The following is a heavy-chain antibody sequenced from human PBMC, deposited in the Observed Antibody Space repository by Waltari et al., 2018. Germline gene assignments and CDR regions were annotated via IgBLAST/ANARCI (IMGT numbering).Heavy chain of an antibody. V-gene: IGHV1-3*01. CDR3: AWGGYSYGYDLYYYGMDV. J-gene: IGHJ6*02. CDR1: GYTFTSYA. CDR2: INAGNGNT. D-gene: IGHD5-18*01. Sequence: QVQLVQSGAEVKKPGASVKVSCKASGYTFTSYAMHWVRQAPGQRLEWMGWINAGNGNTKYSQKFQGRVTITRETSASTAYMELSSLRSEDTAVYYCAWGGYSYGYDLYYYGMDVWGQGTTVTVSS.